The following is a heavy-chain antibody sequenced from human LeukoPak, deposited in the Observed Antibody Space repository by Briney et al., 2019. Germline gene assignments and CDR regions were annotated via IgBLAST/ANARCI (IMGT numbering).Heavy chain of an antibody. V-gene: IGHV3-48*04. CDR3: ARGGAKYGSGWYGGFYSDY. CDR2: ISGTSDTI. D-gene: IGHD6-19*01. J-gene: IGHJ4*02. Sequence: GGALRLSSAASGFIFSSYSMNWFRQAPGKGLEWVSYISGTSDTIYYEDSVKGRFTISRDNAKNSLFLQLNSLRAEDTAVYYCARGGAKYGSGWYGGFYSDYWGQGTLVTVSS. CDR1: GFIFSSYS.